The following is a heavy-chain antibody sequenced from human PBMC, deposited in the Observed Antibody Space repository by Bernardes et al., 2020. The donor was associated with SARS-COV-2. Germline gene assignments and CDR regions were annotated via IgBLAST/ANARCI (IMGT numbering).Heavy chain of an antibody. V-gene: IGHV4-34*01. Sequence: SETLSLTCVVSGGSLSGYYWSWFRQSPNKDLEWIGKINERGSTNYNPSLKSRVTISIDTSKNQFSLKLTSVTAADTAVYYCASPKGDTTNYFDMDVWGQGTTATVSS. CDR1: GGSLSGYY. J-gene: IGHJ6*02. CDR2: INERGST. D-gene: IGHD1-26*01. CDR3: ASPKGDTTNYFDMDV.